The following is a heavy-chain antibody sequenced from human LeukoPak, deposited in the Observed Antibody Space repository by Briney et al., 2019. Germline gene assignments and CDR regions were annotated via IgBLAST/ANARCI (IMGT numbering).Heavy chain of an antibody. CDR1: GFSLTNIA. D-gene: IGHD4/OR15-4a*01. J-gene: IGHJ5*02. CDR2: ILANGVTT. CDR3: VKDLNYGDGRWEFDP. V-gene: IGHV3-23*01. Sequence: PGGSLRLSCAASGFSLTNIAMAWVRQSPGQRLEWVSGILANGVTTYYADSVKGRFTISRDISKSTLYLQMNSLTVDDTATYFCVKDLNYGDGRWEFDPWGQGTLVTVA.